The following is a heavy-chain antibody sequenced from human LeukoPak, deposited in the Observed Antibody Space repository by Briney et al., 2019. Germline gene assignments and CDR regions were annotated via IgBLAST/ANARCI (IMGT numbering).Heavy chain of an antibody. CDR1: GFTFSSYW. J-gene: IGHJ4*02. CDR3: ATSRTSDY. CDR2: IKQDGSEK. V-gene: IGHV3-7*03. D-gene: IGHD1-14*01. Sequence: PGGSLRLSCEASGFTFSSYWMSWVRQAPGKGLEGVAIIKQDGSEKYYVDAVKGRFTISRDNAEKSLYLQMSSLRAADTAVYYCATSRTSDYWGQGTLVTVSS.